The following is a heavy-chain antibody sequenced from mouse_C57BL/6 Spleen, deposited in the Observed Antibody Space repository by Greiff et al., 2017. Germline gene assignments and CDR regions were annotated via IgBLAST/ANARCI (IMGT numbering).Heavy chain of an antibody. V-gene: IGHV1-76*01. Sequence: QVQLQQSGAELVRPGASVKLSCKASGYTFTDYYINWVKQRPGQGLEWIARIYPGSGNTYYNEKFKGKATLTAEKSSSTAYMQLSSLTSEDSAVYFCARLAYYYSNYVGAMDYWGQGTSVTVSS. J-gene: IGHJ4*01. CDR2: IYPGSGNT. CDR1: GYTFTDYY. D-gene: IGHD2-5*01. CDR3: ARLAYYYSNYVGAMDY.